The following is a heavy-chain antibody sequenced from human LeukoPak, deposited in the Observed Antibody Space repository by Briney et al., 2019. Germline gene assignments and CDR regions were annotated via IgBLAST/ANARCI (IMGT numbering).Heavy chain of an antibody. CDR3: TRDSQGSGIYSVDY. Sequence: GGSLRLSCAASGFTFSSYAMNWVRQAPGKGLEWVSYISSSGSTIYYADSAKGRFTISRDNDKNSLYLQMNSLRAEDTAVYYCTRDSQGSGIYSVDYWGQGTLVTVSS. D-gene: IGHD3-10*01. V-gene: IGHV3-48*04. CDR1: GFTFSSYA. J-gene: IGHJ4*02. CDR2: ISSSGSTI.